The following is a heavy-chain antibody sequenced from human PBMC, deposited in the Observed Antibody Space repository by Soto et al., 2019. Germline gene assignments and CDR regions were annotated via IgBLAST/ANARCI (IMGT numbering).Heavy chain of an antibody. CDR2: ITPFNGNT. Sequence: QMQLVQSGAEVKKTGSSVKVSCKASGYTFTYRYLHWVRQAPGQALEWMGWITPFNGNTNYAQKFQDRVTITRDRSMSTAYMELSSLRSEDTAMYYCADSSDYADAFDIWGQGTMVTVSS. CDR1: GYTFTYRY. V-gene: IGHV1-45*02. CDR3: ADSSDYADAFDI. D-gene: IGHD4-17*01. J-gene: IGHJ3*02.